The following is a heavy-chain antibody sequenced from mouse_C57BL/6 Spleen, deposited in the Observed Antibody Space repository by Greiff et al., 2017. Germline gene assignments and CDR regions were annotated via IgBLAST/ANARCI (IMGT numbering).Heavy chain of an antibody. Sequence: QVQLQQPGAELVRPGSSVKLSCKASGYTFTSYWMHWVKQRPIQGLEWIGNIDPSDSETHYNQKFKDKATLTVDKSSSTAYMQLSSLTSEDSAVYYCGYYGSRGWYFDVWGTGTTVTVSS. CDR3: GYYGSRGWYFDV. CDR1: GYTFTSYW. D-gene: IGHD1-1*01. V-gene: IGHV1-52*01. J-gene: IGHJ1*03. CDR2: IDPSDSET.